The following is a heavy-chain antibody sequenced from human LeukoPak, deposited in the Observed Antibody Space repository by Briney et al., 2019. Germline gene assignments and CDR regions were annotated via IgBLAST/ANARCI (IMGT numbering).Heavy chain of an antibody. CDR1: GGSISSYY. Sequence: SETLSLTCTVSGGSISSYYWSWIRQPAGKGLEWVGSVFHSGITYYKPSLKSRVTMSVDTSKNQFSLKLSSVTAADTAVYYCARDRYYYDSSGYYLFDYWGQGTLVTVS. J-gene: IGHJ4*02. D-gene: IGHD3-22*01. CDR2: VFHSGIT. V-gene: IGHV4-4*07. CDR3: ARDRYYYDSSGYYLFDY.